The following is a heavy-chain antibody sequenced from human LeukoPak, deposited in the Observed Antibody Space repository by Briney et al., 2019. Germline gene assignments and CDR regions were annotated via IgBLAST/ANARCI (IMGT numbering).Heavy chain of an antibody. V-gene: IGHV1-18*01. CDR3: ARELRGSYSKEHNDY. CDR2: ISAYNGHT. CDR1: GYTFTSYG. D-gene: IGHD1-26*01. Sequence: ASVKVSCKASGYTFTSYGISWVRQAPGQGLEWMGWISAYNGHTNYAQKLQGRVTMTTDTSTSTAYMELRSLRSDDTAVYYCARELRGSYSKEHNDYWGQGTLVTVSS. J-gene: IGHJ4*02.